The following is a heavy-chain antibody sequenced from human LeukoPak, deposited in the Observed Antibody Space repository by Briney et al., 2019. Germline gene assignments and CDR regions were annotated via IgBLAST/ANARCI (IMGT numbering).Heavy chain of an antibody. Sequence: SETLSLTCTVSGGSISGYYWTWIRQPPGKGLEWIGYIYYSGSTNYNPSLKSRVTISVDTSKNQFSLRLSSVTAADTAVYYCASNYYGSGSPFDYWGQGTLVTVSS. CDR2: IYYSGST. CDR1: GGSISGYY. D-gene: IGHD3-10*01. J-gene: IGHJ4*02. CDR3: ASNYYGSGSPFDY. V-gene: IGHV4-59*01.